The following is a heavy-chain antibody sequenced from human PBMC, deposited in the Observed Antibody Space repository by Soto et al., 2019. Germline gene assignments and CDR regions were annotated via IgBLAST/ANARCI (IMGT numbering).Heavy chain of an antibody. D-gene: IGHD3-10*01. V-gene: IGHV3-33*01. CDR2: IWYDGSNK. CDR1: GFTFSSYG. CDR3: ARDFSITMVRGVIRY. J-gene: IGHJ4*02. Sequence: QVQLEESGGGVVQPGRSLRLSCAASGFTFSSYGMHWVRQAPGKGLEWVAVIWYDGSNKYYADSVKGRFTISRDNSKNTLYLQMNSLRAEDTAVYYCARDFSITMVRGVIRYWGQGTLVTVSS.